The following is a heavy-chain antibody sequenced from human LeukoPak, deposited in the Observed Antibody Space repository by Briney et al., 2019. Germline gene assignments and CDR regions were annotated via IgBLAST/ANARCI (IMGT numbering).Heavy chain of an antibody. V-gene: IGHV3-30*02. CDR1: GFTFSSYG. CDR3: AKDGGSSSYYYYYMDV. D-gene: IGHD6-6*01. J-gene: IGHJ6*03. CDR2: IRYDGSNE. Sequence: GRSLRLSCAASGFTFSSYGMHWVRQAPGKGLEWVAFIRYDGSNEYYADSVKGRFTISRDNSKNTLYLQMNSLRAEDTAVYYCAKDGGSSSYYYYYMDVWGKGTTVTVSS.